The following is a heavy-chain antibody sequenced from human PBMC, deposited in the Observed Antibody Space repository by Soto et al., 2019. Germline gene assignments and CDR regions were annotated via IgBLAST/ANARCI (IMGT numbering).Heavy chain of an antibody. V-gene: IGHV4-30-4*01. J-gene: IGHJ4*02. D-gene: IGHD2-2*01. CDR3: ARYQKGPFDY. Sequence: SETLSITCTVSGGSISSGDYYWSWIRQPPGKGLEWIGYIYYTGSTYYNPSLKSRLTISVDTSKNQFSLRLTSVTAADTAVYFCARYQKGPFDYWGQGTLVTVS. CDR1: GGSISSGDYY. CDR2: IYYTGST.